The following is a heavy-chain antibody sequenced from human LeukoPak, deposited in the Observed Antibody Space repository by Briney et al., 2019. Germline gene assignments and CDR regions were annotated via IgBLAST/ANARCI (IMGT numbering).Heavy chain of an antibody. CDR1: GFTFRSYS. D-gene: IGHD6-13*01. CDR3: ARDPPHYSSSWYYFDS. V-gene: IGHV3-48*01. Sequence: GGSLRLSCAASGFTFRSYSMNWVRQAPGKGLEWVSYISGSSTTIYYADSVKGRFTISRDNAKNTLYLQMNSLRAEDTALYYCARDPPHYSSSWYYFDSWGQGTLVTVSS. CDR2: ISGSSTTI. J-gene: IGHJ4*02.